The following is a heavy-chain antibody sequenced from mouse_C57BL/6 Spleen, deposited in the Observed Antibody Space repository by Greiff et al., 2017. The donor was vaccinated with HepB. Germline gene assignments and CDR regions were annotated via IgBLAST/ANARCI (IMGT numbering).Heavy chain of an antibody. CDR1: GYTFTDYE. CDR3: TRSETGDYFDY. CDR2: IDPETGGT. Sequence: QVQLKESGAELVRPGASVTLSCKASGYTFTDYEMHWVKQTPVHGLEWIGAIDPETGGTAYNQKFKGKAILTADKSSSTAYMELRSLTSEDSAVYYCTRSETGDYFDYWGQGTTLTVSS. V-gene: IGHV1-15*01. J-gene: IGHJ2*01. D-gene: IGHD4-1*01.